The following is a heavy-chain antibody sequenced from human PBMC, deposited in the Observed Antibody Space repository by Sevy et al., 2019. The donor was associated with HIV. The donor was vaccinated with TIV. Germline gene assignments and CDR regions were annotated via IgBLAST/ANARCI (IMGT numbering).Heavy chain of an antibody. CDR2: IRYDGSTK. CDR3: AKDLTGRYSSSSGDFDY. Sequence: LSLTCAASGFTFSIYGMHWVRHAPGKGLEWVACIRYDGSTKYYADSVKGRFTISRDNSKNTLYLQMNSLRAEDTAVYYCAKDLTGRYSSSSGDFDYWGQGTLVTVSS. J-gene: IGHJ4*02. CDR1: GFTFSIYG. D-gene: IGHD6-6*01. V-gene: IGHV3-30*02.